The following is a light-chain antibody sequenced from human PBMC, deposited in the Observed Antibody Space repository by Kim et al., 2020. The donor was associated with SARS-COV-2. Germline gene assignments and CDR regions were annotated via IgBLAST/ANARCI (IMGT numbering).Light chain of an antibody. CDR2: ATS. CDR3: QQSYSSWT. CDR1: QNIALY. J-gene: IGKJ1*01. V-gene: IGKV1-39*01. Sequence: DVQMTQSPSSLSASVGDRITITCRASQNIALYLNWYQQKPGKAPKLLIYATSHLQSEVPSRFSGTRSGTDFTLTISSLQPEDFATYYCQQSYSSWTFGQGTKVDIK.